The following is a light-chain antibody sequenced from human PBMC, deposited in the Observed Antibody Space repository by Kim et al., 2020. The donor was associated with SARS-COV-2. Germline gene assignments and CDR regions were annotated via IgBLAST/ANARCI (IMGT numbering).Light chain of an antibody. CDR2: WAS. J-gene: IGKJ5*01. Sequence: DIVMTQSPDSLAVSLGERATINCKSSQRILYSSNNRNYLAWYQQKPGQPPKLLIYWASTRESGVPDRFSGSGSGTDFTLTISSLQAEDVAVYFCQQYYNVPITFGQGTRLEIK. V-gene: IGKV4-1*01. CDR3: QQYYNVPIT. CDR1: QRILYSSNNRNY.